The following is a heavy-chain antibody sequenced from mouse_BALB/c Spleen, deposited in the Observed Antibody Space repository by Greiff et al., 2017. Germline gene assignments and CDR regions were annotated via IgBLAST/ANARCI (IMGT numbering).Heavy chain of an antibody. CDR1: GYTFTDYA. D-gene: IGHD2-4*01. J-gene: IGHJ4*01. V-gene: IGHV1S137*01. CDR3: ARRSSPYDYDKGYAMDY. CDR2: ISTYYGDA. Sequence: VLLQQSGAELVRPGVSVKISCKGSGYTFTDYAMHWVKQSHAKSLEWIGVISTYYGDASYNQKFKGKATMTVDKSSSTAYMELARLTSEDSAIYYCARRSSPYDYDKGYAMDYWGQGTSVTVSS.